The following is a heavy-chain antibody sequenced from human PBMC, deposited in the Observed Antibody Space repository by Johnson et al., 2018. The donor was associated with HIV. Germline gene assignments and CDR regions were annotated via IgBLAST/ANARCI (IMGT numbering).Heavy chain of an antibody. CDR1: GFTVSSNY. CDR2: IYSGGST. Sequence: VQLVESGGGLVQPGGSLRLSCAASGFTVSSNYMSWVRQAPGKGLEWVSVIYSGGSTYYADSVKGRFTISSDNSKNTLYLQMNSLRAEDTAVYYCARKKATVFSTTSTNYAFDIWGQGTMVTVSS. V-gene: IGHV3-66*01. CDR3: ARKKATVFSTTSTNYAFDI. J-gene: IGHJ3*02. D-gene: IGHD1-1*01.